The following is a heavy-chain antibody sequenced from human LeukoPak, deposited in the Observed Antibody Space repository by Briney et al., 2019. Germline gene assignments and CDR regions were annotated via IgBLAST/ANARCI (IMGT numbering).Heavy chain of an antibody. CDR2: IIPIFGTA. Sequence: ASVKVSCKASGGTFSSYPISWVRQAPGQGLEWMGGIIPIFGTANYAQKFQGRVTITADESTSTAYMELSSLRSEDTAVYYCARLVQRPDYASYYEYDGLDVWGQGTTVTVSS. CDR1: GGTFSSYP. D-gene: IGHD4-17*01. V-gene: IGHV1-69*13. CDR3: ARLVQRPDYASYYEYDGLDV. J-gene: IGHJ6*02.